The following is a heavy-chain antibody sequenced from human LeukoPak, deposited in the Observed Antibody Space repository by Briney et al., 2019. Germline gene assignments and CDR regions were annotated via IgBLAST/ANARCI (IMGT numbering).Heavy chain of an antibody. V-gene: IGHV4-61*01. D-gene: IGHD2-15*01. CDR1: GGSVSSDNHY. CDR2: IYNSGST. J-gene: IGHJ6*02. CDR3: AGGYCSGGSCYDYYYYGMDV. Sequence: SETLSLTCTVSGGSVSSDNHYWSWIRQPPGKGLEWIGYIYNSGSTNYSPSLKSRVTISADTSKNQFSLRLSSVTAADTAVYYCAGGYCSGGSCYDYYYYGMDVWGQGTTVTVSS.